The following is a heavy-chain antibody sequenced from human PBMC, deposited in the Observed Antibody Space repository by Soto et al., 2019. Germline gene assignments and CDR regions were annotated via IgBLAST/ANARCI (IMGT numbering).Heavy chain of an antibody. D-gene: IGHD3-22*01. Sequence: PGESLKISCKGSGYTFSTNWIGWVRQMPGKGPELMGLIYPGDSDTRYSPSFQGQVTISADKSISTAYLQWSSLKASDTAMYYCARTYDSSSRFYFDYWGQGALVTVSS. CDR2: IYPGDSDT. CDR1: GYTFSTNW. J-gene: IGHJ4*02. CDR3: ARTYDSSSRFYFDY. V-gene: IGHV5-51*01.